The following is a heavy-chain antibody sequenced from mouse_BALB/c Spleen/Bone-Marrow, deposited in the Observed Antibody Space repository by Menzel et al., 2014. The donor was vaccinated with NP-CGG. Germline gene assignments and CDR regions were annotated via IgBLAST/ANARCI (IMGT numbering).Heavy chain of an antibody. CDR2: INPGSGST. CDR3: ARYDGYFDY. V-gene: IGHV1-54*01. D-gene: IGHD2-3*01. CDR1: GYAFTDXL. Sequence: QVQLKQSGAELVRPGTSVKVSCKASGYAFTDXLXEWLXQRPXXGXEWIXVINPGSGSTNYNEKFKDKATLTADKSSSTAYMQLSSLTSDDSAVYFCARYDGYFDYWGQGTILTVSS. J-gene: IGHJ2*01.